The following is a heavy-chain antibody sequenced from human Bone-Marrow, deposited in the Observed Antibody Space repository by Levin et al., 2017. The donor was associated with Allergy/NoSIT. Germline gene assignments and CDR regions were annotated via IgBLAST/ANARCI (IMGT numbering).Heavy chain of an antibody. CDR3: ARNGAWSFEF. CDR1: GFTFSGYW. D-gene: IGHD3-9*01. J-gene: IGHJ1*01. CDR2: ITRDGGDG. V-gene: IGHV3-7*02. Sequence: GGSLRLSCASSGFTFSGYWMAWVRQAPGKGLEWVANITRDGGDGYYVDSVKGRFTISRDNARNSLDLQMNSLRVDDTAVYYCARNGAWSFEFWGQGTLVTVSS.